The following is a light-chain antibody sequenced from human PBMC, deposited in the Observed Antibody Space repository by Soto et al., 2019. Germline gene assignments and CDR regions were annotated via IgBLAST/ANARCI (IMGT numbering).Light chain of an antibody. V-gene: IGLV1-40*01. Sequence: QSVLTQPPSVSGAPGQRVTISCTGSSSNIGAGYDVHWYQQLPGTAPKLLIYGNSNRPSGVPDRFSGSKSGTSASLAITGLQAEDEAAYYCQSYDSSRSGDVFGTGTKVTVL. J-gene: IGLJ1*01. CDR1: SSNIGAGYD. CDR3: QSYDSSRSGDV. CDR2: GNS.